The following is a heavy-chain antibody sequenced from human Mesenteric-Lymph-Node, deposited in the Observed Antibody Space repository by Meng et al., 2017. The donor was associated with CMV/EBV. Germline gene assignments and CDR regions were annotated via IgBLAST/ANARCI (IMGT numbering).Heavy chain of an antibody. Sequence: DGELVESGGGLVQPGGSLTLACADSGFTVWSSYMRGLRQASGEGLECVLVIDNDGHKYHADAMKGTVAITRDNYKDTLNLQMDSLSVYDSAMYDSARDPVGFWGQGTLVTVSS. CDR1: GFTVWSSY. CDR2: IDNDGHK. J-gene: IGHJ4*02. CDR3: ARDPVGF. V-gene: IGHV3-66*01. D-gene: IGHD3-10*01.